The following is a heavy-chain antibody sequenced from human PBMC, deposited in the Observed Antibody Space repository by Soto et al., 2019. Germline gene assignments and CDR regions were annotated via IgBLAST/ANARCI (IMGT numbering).Heavy chain of an antibody. CDR3: ATQGSNDAFDI. CDR1: GYTFTSYA. Sequence: SVKVSCKASGYTFTSYAMHWVRQAPGQRLEWIGWIVVGSGNTNYAQKFQERVTITRDMSTSTAYMELSSLRSEDTAVYYCATQGSNDAFDIWGQGTMVTVSS. J-gene: IGHJ3*02. V-gene: IGHV1-58*02. CDR2: IVVGSGNT.